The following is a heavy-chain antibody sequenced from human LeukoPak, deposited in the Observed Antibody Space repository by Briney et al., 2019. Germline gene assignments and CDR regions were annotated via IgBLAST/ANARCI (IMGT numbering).Heavy chain of an antibody. CDR1: GFTFSSYS. V-gene: IGHV3-21*01. CDR2: ISSSSSYI. Sequence: GGSLRLSCAASGFTFSSYSMNWVRQAPGKGRGGVSSISSSSSYIYYADSVKGRFTISRDNAKNSLYLQMNSLRAEDTAVYYCAKLVVVTAIPFDYWGQGTLVTVSS. J-gene: IGHJ4*02. D-gene: IGHD2-21*02. CDR3: AKLVVVTAIPFDY.